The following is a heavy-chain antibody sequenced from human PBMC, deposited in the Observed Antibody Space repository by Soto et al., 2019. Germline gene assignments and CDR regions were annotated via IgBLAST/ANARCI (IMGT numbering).Heavy chain of an antibody. CDR3: AKAGYCSTNGCSRADYNWLDP. CDR2: ISGSGETT. CDR1: GFTFSSYS. D-gene: IGHD2-2*01. V-gene: IGHV3-23*01. Sequence: PGGSLRLSCAAAGFTFSSYSMTWVRQAPGKGLEWVSIISGSGETTDYADSVKGRFTISRVNSRNTLYLQMNSLRGEDTALYYCAKAGYCSTNGCSRADYNWLDPWEQGSLVTVSS. J-gene: IGHJ5*02.